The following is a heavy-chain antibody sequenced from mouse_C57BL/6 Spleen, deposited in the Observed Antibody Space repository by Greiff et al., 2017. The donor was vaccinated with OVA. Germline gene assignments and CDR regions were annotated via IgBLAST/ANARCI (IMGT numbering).Heavy chain of an antibody. Sequence: VQLQQPGAELVMPGASVKLSCKASGYTFTSYWMHWVKQRPGQGLEWIGEIDPSDSYTNYNQKFKGKSTLTVDKSSSTAYMQLSSLTSEDSAVHYCASESKGFDYWGQGTTLTVSS. V-gene: IGHV1-69*01. J-gene: IGHJ2*01. CDR2: IDPSDSYT. D-gene: IGHD1-3*01. CDR1: GYTFTSYW. CDR3: ASESKGFDY.